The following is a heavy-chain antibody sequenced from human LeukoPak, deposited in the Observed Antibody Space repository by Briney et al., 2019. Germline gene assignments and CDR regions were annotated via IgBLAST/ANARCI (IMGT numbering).Heavy chain of an antibody. CDR3: AKDGPRIVVVPAARPDY. CDR2: IRYDGSNK. Sequence: PGGSLRLSCAASGFTFSSYGMHWVRQAPGKGLEWVAFIRYDGSNKYYADSVKGRFTISRDNSKNTLYLQMNSLRAEDTAVYYCAKDGPRIVVVPAARPDYWAREPWSPSPQ. CDR1: GFTFSSYG. J-gene: IGHJ4*02. V-gene: IGHV3-30*02. D-gene: IGHD2-2*01.